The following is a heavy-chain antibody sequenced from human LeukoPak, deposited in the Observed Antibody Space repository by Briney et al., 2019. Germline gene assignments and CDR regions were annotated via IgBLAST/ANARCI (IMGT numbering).Heavy chain of an antibody. CDR1: GFTFRSHA. V-gene: IGHV3-23*01. CDR2: IYENGGTT. CDR3: AKGSSSSRPYYFDY. Sequence: GGSLRLSCVGSGFTFRSHAMSWVRQAPEKGLEFVSGIYENGGTTYYADSVKGRFSISRDNSKNTLYLQMDSLRGEDTAVYYCAKGSSSSRPYYFDYWGQGTLVTVSS. J-gene: IGHJ4*02. D-gene: IGHD6-13*01.